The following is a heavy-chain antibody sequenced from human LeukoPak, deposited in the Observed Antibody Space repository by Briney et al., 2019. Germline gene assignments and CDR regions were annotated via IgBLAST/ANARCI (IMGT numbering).Heavy chain of an antibody. Sequence: ASVKVSCKASGYTFTSYDINWVRQATGQGLEWMGWMNPNSGNTGYAQKFQGRVTMTRNTSISTAYMELSSLRSEDTAVHYCARDGYNLGNFDYWGQGTLVTVSS. CDR3: ARDGYNLGNFDY. CDR1: GYTFTSYD. J-gene: IGHJ4*02. CDR2: MNPNSGNT. D-gene: IGHD5-12*01. V-gene: IGHV1-8*01.